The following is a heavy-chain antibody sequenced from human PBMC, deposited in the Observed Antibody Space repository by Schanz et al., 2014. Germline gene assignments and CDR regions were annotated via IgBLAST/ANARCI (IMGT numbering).Heavy chain of an antibody. CDR1: GFTLSSYA. J-gene: IGHJ6*02. D-gene: IGHD2-2*01. V-gene: IGHV3-48*01. CDR3: AKDSCSSTTCYGYGMDV. CDR2: IATSSSTR. Sequence: EVQLVESGGGLVQPGGSLRLSCAAYGFTLSSYAMHWVRQAPGKGLEWLSYIATSSSTRHYADSVKGRFTVSRDNSKRTLYLEINDPRAEDTAVYYCAKDSCSSTTCYGYGMDVWGQGSTVTVSS.